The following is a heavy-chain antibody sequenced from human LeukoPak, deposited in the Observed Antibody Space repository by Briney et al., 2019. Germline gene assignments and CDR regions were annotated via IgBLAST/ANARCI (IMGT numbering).Heavy chain of an antibody. Sequence: GGSLRLSCVVSGFTFNNYVVAWVRQAPGKGLEWVSAISGSGGSTYYADPMKGRFTISRDNSKNTLYLQMNSLTAEDTAVYYCAKNLYCGGGSCYPSALGMDVWGQGTTVTVSS. V-gene: IGHV3-23*01. D-gene: IGHD2-15*01. CDR2: ISGSGGST. CDR1: GFTFNNYV. CDR3: AKNLYCGGGSCYPSALGMDV. J-gene: IGHJ6*02.